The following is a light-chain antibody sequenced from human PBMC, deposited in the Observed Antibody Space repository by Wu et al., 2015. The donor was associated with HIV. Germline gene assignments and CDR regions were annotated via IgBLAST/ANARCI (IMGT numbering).Light chain of an antibody. J-gene: IGKJ2*03. V-gene: IGKV3-15*01. CDR1: QSVGSD. CDR3: QQYNNWPGS. Sequence: EIIMTQSPASLSVSPGERVTLSCRASQSVGSDLAWYQQKPGQAPRLLIYGASTRATGIPARFSGSGSGTEFTLTISSLQSEDFAVYYCQQYNNWPGSFGQGTKLEIK. CDR2: GAS.